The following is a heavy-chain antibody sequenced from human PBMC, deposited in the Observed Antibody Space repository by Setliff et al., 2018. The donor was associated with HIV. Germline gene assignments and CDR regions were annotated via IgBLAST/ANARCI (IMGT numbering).Heavy chain of an antibody. V-gene: IGHV5-10-1*01. CDR3: ARRGPGTTMEYYYYGMDV. CDR2: IDPSDSYT. D-gene: IGHD5-18*01. Sequence: PRGSLKISRKGSGYSFTSYWISWVRQMPGKGLEWMGRIDPSDSYTNYSPSFQGHVTIPADKSISTAYLQWSSLKASDTAMYYCARRGPGTTMEYYYYGMDVWVPETLLVTVSS. CDR1: GYSFTSYW. J-gene: IGHJ6*02.